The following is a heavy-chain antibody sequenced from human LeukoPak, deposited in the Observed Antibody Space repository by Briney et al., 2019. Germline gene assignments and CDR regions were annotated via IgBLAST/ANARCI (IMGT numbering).Heavy chain of an antibody. CDR1: GFTFTNNH. CDR3: ASDSGYDRGVFDY. Sequence: GGSLRLSCAASGFTFTNNHMNWVRQAPGRGLEWVSVVYSLGNTYYADSVKGRFTISRDNSNNTLYLQMNSLRVEDTAVYFCASDSGYDRGVFDYWGQGALVTVSS. V-gene: IGHV3-53*01. J-gene: IGHJ4*02. D-gene: IGHD5-12*01. CDR2: VYSLGNT.